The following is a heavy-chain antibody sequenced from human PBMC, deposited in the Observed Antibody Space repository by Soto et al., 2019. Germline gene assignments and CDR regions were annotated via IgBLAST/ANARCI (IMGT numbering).Heavy chain of an antibody. V-gene: IGHV1-46*01. CDR2: INPSGGST. CDR1: GYTFTSYY. CDR3: ATHPSAGGWFDP. J-gene: IGHJ5*02. D-gene: IGHD3-10*01. Sequence: ASVKVSCKASGYTFTSYYMHWVRQAPGQGLEWMGIINPSGGSTSYAQKFQGRVTMTRDTSTSTAYMELSSLRSEDTAVYYCATHPSAGGWFDPWGQGTLVTVSS.